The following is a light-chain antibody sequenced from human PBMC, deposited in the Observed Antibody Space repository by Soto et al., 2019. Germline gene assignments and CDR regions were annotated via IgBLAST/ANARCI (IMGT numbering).Light chain of an antibody. J-gene: IGKJ1*01. CDR2: AAS. CDR1: QSISTY. Sequence: DIQMTQSPSSLSASVGDRVTITCRASQSISTYLNWYQQKPGKAPKLLIYAASSSQSGVPSRFSGSGSGTDFTLTISSLQPEDFATYYCQQSYSVPETFGQGTKVDIK. V-gene: IGKV1-39*01. CDR3: QQSYSVPET.